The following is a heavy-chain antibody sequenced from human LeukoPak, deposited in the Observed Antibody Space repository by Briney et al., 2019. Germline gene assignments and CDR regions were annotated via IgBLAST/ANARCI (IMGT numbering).Heavy chain of an antibody. CDR1: GFTFSSYA. V-gene: IGHV3-30*14. J-gene: IGHJ4*02. Sequence: GGSLRLSCAASGFTFSSYAMHWVRQAPGKGLEWVAVISYDGSNKYYADSVKGRFTISRDNSKNTLYLQMSSLRAEDTAVYYCVKDSMIVVVITPHFDYWGQGTLVTVSS. CDR2: ISYDGSNK. CDR3: VKDSMIVVVITPHFDY. D-gene: IGHD3-22*01.